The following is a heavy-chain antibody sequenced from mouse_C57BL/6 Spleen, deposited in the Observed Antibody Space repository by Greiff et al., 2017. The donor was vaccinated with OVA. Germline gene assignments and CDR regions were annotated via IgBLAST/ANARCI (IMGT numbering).Heavy chain of an antibody. CDR1: GFTFTDYY. CDR2: IRNKANGYTT. V-gene: IGHV7-3*01. Sequence: EVKLMESGGGLVQPGGSLSLSCAASGFTFTDYYMSWVRQPPGKALEWLGFIRNKANGYTTEYSASVKGRFTISRDNSQSILYLQMNALRAEDSATYYCARRAGTRYFDVWGTGTTVTVSS. D-gene: IGHD3-3*01. CDR3: ARRAGTRYFDV. J-gene: IGHJ1*03.